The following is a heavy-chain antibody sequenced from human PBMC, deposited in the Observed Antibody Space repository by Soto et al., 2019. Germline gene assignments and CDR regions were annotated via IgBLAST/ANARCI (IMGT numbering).Heavy chain of an antibody. J-gene: IGHJ4*02. V-gene: IGHV4-61*08. CDR3: ARGPAYINGWRTFDL. CDR1: DDSFRGAEYY. Sequence: VLLQESGPRLLRPSETLSLTCTVSDDSFRGAEYYWSWIRQPLGKGPERIGYTYYNGDTTYNPALRSRVTMSEDTSKNQFSLRLSSVTAADTAVYFCARGPAYINGWRTFDLWGRGILVTVSS. CDR2: TYYNGDT. D-gene: IGHD6-19*01.